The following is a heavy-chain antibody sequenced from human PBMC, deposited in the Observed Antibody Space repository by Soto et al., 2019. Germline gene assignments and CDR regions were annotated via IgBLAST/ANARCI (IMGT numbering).Heavy chain of an antibody. CDR3: AKAEVSSGVSLGY. D-gene: IGHD3-22*01. CDR1: GFTFSSYG. Sequence: QVQLVESGGVVVQPGRSLRLSCAASGFTFSSYGMHWVRQAPGNGLEWVAVISYDGSNKYYADSVKGRFTISRDNSKNTLYLQMNSMRAEDTAVYYCAKAEVSSGVSLGYWGQGTLVTVSS. CDR2: ISYDGSNK. V-gene: IGHV3-30*18. J-gene: IGHJ4*02.